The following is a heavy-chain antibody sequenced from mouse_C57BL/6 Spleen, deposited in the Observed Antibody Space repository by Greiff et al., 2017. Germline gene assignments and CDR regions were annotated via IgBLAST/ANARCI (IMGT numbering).Heavy chain of an antibody. J-gene: IGHJ4*01. CDR3: AKRGSGYVYAMDY. CDR1: GYTFTSYG. Sequence: VQGVESGAELARPGASVKLSCKASGYTFTSYGISWVKQRTGQGLEWIGEIYPRSGNTYYNEKFKGKATLTADKSSSTAYMELRSLTSEDSAVYFCAKRGSGYVYAMDYWGQGTSVTVSS. CDR2: IYPRSGNT. D-gene: IGHD3-2*02. V-gene: IGHV1-81*01.